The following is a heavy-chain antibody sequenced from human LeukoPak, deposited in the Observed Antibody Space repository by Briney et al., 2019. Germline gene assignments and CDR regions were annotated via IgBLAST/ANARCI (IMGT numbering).Heavy chain of an antibody. CDR1: GFTFSSYS. Sequence: GGSLRLSCAASGFTFSSYSMNWVRQAPGKGLEWVSSISSSSSYIYYADSVKGRFTISRDNAKNSLYLQMNSLRAEDPAVYYCARAFRGYDTAMVSDYWGQGTLVTVSS. CDR2: ISSSSSYI. V-gene: IGHV3-21*01. CDR3: ARAFRGYDTAMVSDY. D-gene: IGHD5-18*01. J-gene: IGHJ4*02.